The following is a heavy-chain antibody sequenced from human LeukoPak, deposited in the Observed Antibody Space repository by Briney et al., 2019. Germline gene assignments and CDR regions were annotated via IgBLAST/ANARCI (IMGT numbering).Heavy chain of an antibody. Sequence: SGPTLLKPTPALTLTFTFCGFSLSTRGVGVGWIRQPPGKALEGRTLNYWNDDKRYSPSLKSRLTITKDTSNLQVILTTTNMDPVDTATYYCAHRRGSSGWYLSFDYWGQGTLVTVSS. CDR2: NYWNDDK. CDR3: AHRRGSSGWYLSFDY. J-gene: IGHJ4*02. D-gene: IGHD6-19*01. CDR1: GFSLSTRGVG. V-gene: IGHV2-5*01.